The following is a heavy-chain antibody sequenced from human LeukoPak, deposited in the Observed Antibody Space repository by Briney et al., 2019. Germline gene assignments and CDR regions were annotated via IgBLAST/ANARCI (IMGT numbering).Heavy chain of an antibody. V-gene: IGHV6-1*01. D-gene: IGHD1-1*01. CDR3: ARGWNYIDA. CDR1: GDSVSSSSAT. Sequence: SQTLSLTCAISGDSVSSSSATWSWIRQSPSSGLECLGRTYCGSQWYNDYAVSVRSRITINPDTSKNQFSLHLNSVTPEDTAVYYCARGWNYIDAWGQGTLVTVSS. CDR2: TYCGSQWYN. J-gene: IGHJ4*02.